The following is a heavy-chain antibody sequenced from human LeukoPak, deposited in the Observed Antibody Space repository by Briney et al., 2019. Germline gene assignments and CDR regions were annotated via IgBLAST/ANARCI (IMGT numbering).Heavy chain of an antibody. CDR3: ARAVRDILTGSRSFDC. CDR1: GFTFTNYY. V-gene: IGHV1-2*02. CDR2: ISPNTGDT. Sequence: ASVKVSCKASGFTFTNYYMHWVRQAPGQGLEWMAWISPNTGDTDYAQNFQGRVTMTRDTSTTTVYMELTSLRSDDTAVYYCARAVRDILTGSRSFDCWGQGTLVTVSS. J-gene: IGHJ4*02. D-gene: IGHD3-9*01.